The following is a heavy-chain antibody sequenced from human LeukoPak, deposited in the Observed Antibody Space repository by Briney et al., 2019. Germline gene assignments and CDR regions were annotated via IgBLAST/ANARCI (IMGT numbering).Heavy chain of an antibody. D-gene: IGHD6-13*01. CDR2: INSGSSSI. J-gene: IGHJ4*02. V-gene: IGHV3-21*01. Sequence: GGSLRLSCAASGFTFSSYSMNWVRQAPGKGLEWVSSINSGSSSIYYTDSLKGRFTISRDNAKNSLYLQMNSLRAEDTAVYYCAREDIGAAGSFDYWGQGTLVTVSS. CDR1: GFTFSSYS. CDR3: AREDIGAAGSFDY.